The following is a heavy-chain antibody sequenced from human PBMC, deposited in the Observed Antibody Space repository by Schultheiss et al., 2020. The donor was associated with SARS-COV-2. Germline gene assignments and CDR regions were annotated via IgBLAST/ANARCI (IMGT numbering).Heavy chain of an antibody. Sequence: ASVKVSCKASGGTFSSYTISWVRQAPGQGLEWMGWINPNRGGTNYAQKFQGRVTMTRDTSISTAYMELSRLRSDDTAVYYCARVLAYCGGDCYSPPAYWGQGTLVTVSS. J-gene: IGHJ4*02. D-gene: IGHD2-21*02. CDR2: INPNRGGT. V-gene: IGHV1-2*02. CDR1: GGTFSSYT. CDR3: ARVLAYCGGDCYSPPAY.